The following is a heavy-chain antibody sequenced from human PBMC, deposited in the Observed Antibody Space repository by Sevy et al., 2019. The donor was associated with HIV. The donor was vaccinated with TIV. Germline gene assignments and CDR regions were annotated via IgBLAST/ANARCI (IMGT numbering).Heavy chain of an antibody. CDR1: GFTFSNYD. V-gene: IGHV3-30-3*01. Sequence: GSLRLSCAASGFTFSNYDMHWVRQAPGKGLEWVAVISHDGNYKNYADSVKVRFTISRDDFKNTLYLQMSGLRPEDTAVYFCARLFSCGGDCYYLDYWGQGALVTVSS. D-gene: IGHD2-21*02. CDR2: ISHDGNYK. CDR3: ARLFSCGGDCYYLDY. J-gene: IGHJ4*02.